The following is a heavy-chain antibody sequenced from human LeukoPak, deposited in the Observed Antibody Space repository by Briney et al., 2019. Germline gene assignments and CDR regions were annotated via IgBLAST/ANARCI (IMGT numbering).Heavy chain of an antibody. Sequence: GGSLRLSCAASGLSFSSFAMSWVRQGPARGLEWVSSIRGNGETFYADSVKGRFTISRDNSKNTVLLQMNSLRVEDTATYYCAKEIPFCGGDCYSLLDSWGQGTQVTVSS. CDR2: IRGNGET. J-gene: IGHJ5*01. V-gene: IGHV3-23*01. D-gene: IGHD2-21*02. CDR1: GLSFSSFA. CDR3: AKEIPFCGGDCYSLLDS.